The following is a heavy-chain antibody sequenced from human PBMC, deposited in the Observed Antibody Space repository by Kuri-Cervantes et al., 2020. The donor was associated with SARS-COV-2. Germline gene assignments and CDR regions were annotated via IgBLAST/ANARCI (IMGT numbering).Heavy chain of an antibody. Sequence: KVSCKGSGYSFTSYWIGWVRQMPGKGLEWMGIIYPGDSDTRYSPSFQRQVTISADKSISTAYLQWSSLKASDTAMYYCARLSGVVVLPAAIRPSPIDAFDIWGQGTMVTVSS. CDR2: IYPGDSDT. D-gene: IGHD2-2*02. CDR1: GYSFTSYW. J-gene: IGHJ3*02. V-gene: IGHV5-51*01. CDR3: ARLSGVVVLPAAIRPSPIDAFDI.